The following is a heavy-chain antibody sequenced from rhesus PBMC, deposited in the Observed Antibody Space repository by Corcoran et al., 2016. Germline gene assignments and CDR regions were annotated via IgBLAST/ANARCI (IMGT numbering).Heavy chain of an antibody. V-gene: IGHV4S7*01. CDR3: ARNYEDDYGYFPFDY. D-gene: IGHD3-9*01. CDR2: IYGISGST. CDR1: GGSISSNY. Sequence: QVQLQESGPGLVKPSETLSLTCAVSGGSISSNYWSWIRQPPGKGLEWIGYIYGISGSTYYNPSLNVRVTITKYTSKNQFSLNLSSVTAADTAVYYCARNYEDDYGYFPFDYWGQGVLVTVSS. J-gene: IGHJ4*01.